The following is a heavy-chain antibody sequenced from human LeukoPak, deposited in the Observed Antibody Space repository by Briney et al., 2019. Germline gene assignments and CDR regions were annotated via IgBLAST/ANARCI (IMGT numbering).Heavy chain of an antibody. CDR3: ARDASMVRGVIRYYYYYMDV. CDR1: GFTFSSYA. CDR2: ISGSGGST. D-gene: IGHD3-10*01. Sequence: GSLRLSCAASGFTFSSYAMSWVRQAPGKGLEWVSAISGSGGSTYYADSVKGRFTISRDNSKNTLYLQMNSLRAEDTAVYYCARDASMVRGVIRYYYYYMDVWGKGTTVTVSS. J-gene: IGHJ6*03. V-gene: IGHV3-23*01.